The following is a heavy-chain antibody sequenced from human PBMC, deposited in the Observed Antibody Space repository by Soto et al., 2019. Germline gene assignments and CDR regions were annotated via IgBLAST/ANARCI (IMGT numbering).Heavy chain of an antibody. CDR3: AREGGVRTSHMVWFDP. V-gene: IGHV4-34*01. Sequence: PSETLSLTCRVEGGSFSDNYWNWIRQSPEKGREWIGEINHRGTINYNPSLRSRVTLSVDTSKNEFSLRLTSVTAADTAGYYCAREGGVRTSHMVWFDPWGQGTLVTVSS. J-gene: IGHJ5*02. D-gene: IGHD3-16*01. CDR1: GGSFSDNY. CDR2: INHRGTI.